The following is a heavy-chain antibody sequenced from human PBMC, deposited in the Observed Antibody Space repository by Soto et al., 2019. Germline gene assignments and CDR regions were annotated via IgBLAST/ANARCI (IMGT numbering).Heavy chain of an antibody. Sequence: ASVKVSCKASGYTFTSYGISWVRQAPGQGLERKGWISAYNGNTNYAQKLQGRVTMTTDKSTDTAYMELRSLFSEDTAVYYCARGHEYGGNSDAFDIWGQGTVVTVSS. D-gene: IGHD4-17*01. CDR2: ISAYNGNT. CDR1: GYTFTSYG. CDR3: ARGHEYGGNSDAFDI. J-gene: IGHJ3*02. V-gene: IGHV1-18*01.